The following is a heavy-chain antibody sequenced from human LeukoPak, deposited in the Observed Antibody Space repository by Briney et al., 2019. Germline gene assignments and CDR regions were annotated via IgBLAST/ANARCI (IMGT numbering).Heavy chain of an antibody. Sequence: PGGPLRLSCEASRFSIISYAMSWVRQVPGKGPEWVSTIGASGGSTNYGDSVKGRVTISRYDSKNTLYVQINSLRVEDTAVYYCARDSRPAYRDDWNLFDQWGQGILVTVSS. D-gene: IGHD3-9*01. CDR1: RFSIISYA. CDR2: IGASGGST. V-gene: IGHV3-23*01. CDR3: ARDSRPAYRDDWNLFDQ. J-gene: IGHJ5*02.